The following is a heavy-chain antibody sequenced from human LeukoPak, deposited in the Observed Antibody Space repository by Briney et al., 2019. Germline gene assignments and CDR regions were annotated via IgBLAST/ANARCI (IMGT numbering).Heavy chain of an antibody. D-gene: IGHD2-15*01. CDR1: GDSISSSSYS. V-gene: IGHV4-39*01. CDR3: ARRYCSGGICYYFDS. Sequence: SETLSLTCTVSGDSISSSSYSWGWIRQPPGKGPEWIGTIYYRGSTYYNPSLKSRVTTSVDTSKNQFSLKLSSVTAADTAVYYCARRYCSGGICYYFDSWGQGALVTVSS. CDR2: IYYRGST. J-gene: IGHJ4*02.